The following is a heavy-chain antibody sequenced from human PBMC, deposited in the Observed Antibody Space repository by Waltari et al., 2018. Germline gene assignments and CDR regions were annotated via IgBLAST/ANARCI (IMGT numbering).Heavy chain of an antibody. J-gene: IGHJ6*02. Sequence: EEQLVESGGGLIQPGESLRVSCAVSGFTFSRSWMNWVRQAPGKGLVWVARINRDGSDTSYADSVKGRFTISRDNAKNTVYLQRKSLRAEDTAVYYCARVARKTYSSPIPGRDYYYGMDVWGLGTTVNVSS. CDR1: GFTFSRSW. CDR3: ARVARKTYSSPIPGRDYYYGMDV. CDR2: INRDGSDT. V-gene: IGHV3-74*01. D-gene: IGHD6-13*01.